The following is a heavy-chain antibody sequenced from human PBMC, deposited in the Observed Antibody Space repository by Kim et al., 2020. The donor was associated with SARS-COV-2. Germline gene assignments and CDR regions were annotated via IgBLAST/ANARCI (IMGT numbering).Heavy chain of an antibody. J-gene: IGHJ6*02. CDR3: AREGQIAAAGSMDYYYGMDV. CDR2: IWYDGSNK. V-gene: IGHV3-33*01. Sequence: GGSLRLSCAASGFTFSSYGMHWVRQAPGKGLEWVAVIWYDGSNKYYADSVKGRFTISRDNSKNTLYLQMNSLRAEDTAVYYCAREGQIAAAGSMDYYYGMDVWGQGTPVTVSS. CDR1: GFTFSSYG. D-gene: IGHD6-13*01.